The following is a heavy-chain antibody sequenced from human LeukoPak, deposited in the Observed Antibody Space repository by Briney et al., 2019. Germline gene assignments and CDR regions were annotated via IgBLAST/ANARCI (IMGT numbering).Heavy chain of an antibody. V-gene: IGHV3-43*01. CDR2: IRWDGGTT. CDR1: GFSFEEYS. D-gene: IGHD3-3*01. CDR3: GKDIEHYDFWNGYEY. J-gene: IGHJ4*02. Sequence: GRSLRLSCAASGFSFEEYSMQWVRRPPGKGLEWVAVIRWDGGTTYYADSVKGRFTTSRDNSEKSVYLQMNSQRTEDTAFYYCGKDIEHYDFWNGYEYRGQGTLVTVSS.